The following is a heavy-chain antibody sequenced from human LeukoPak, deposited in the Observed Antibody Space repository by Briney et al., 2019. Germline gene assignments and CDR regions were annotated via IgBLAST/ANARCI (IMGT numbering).Heavy chain of an antibody. CDR2: ISAYNGNT. J-gene: IGHJ4*02. CDR3: ARGEYCSSTSCYVTGFDY. V-gene: IGHV1-18*01. D-gene: IGHD2-2*01. Sequence: ASVKVSCKASGYTFTSYGISWVRQAPGQGLEWMGWISAYNGNTNYAQKLQGRVTMTTDTSTSTAYMELRSLRSDDTAVYYCARGEYCSSTSCYVTGFDYWGQGTLVTVSS. CDR1: GYTFTSYG.